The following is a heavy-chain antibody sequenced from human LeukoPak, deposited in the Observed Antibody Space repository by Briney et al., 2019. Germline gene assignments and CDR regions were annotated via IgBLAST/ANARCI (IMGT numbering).Heavy chain of an antibody. CDR3: AELGITMIGGV. D-gene: IGHD3-10*02. Sequence: GSLRLSCAASGFTFSSYAMSWIRQPPGKGLEWIGYIYYSGSTNYNPSLKSRVTISVDTSKNQFSLKLSSVTAADTAVYYCAELGITMIGGVWGKGTTVTISS. CDR1: GFTFSSYA. J-gene: IGHJ6*04. CDR2: IYYSGST. V-gene: IGHV4-59*01.